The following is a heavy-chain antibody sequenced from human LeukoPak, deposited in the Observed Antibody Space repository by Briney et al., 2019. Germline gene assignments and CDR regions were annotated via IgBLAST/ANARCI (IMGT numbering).Heavy chain of an antibody. Sequence: GASVKVSCKASGGTFSSYAISWVRQAPGQGLEWMGGIIPIFGTANYAQKFQGRVTITADESTSTAYMELSSLRSEDTAVYYCARSYGDYVDWFDPWGQGTLVTVSS. J-gene: IGHJ5*02. CDR3: ARSYGDYVDWFDP. D-gene: IGHD4-17*01. CDR1: GGTFSSYA. CDR2: IIPIFGTA. V-gene: IGHV1-69*13.